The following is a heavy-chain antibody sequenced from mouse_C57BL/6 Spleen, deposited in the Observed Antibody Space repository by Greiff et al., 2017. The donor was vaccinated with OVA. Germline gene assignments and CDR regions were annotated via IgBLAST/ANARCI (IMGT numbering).Heavy chain of an antibody. CDR1: GYAFSSSW. V-gene: IGHV1-82*01. CDR3: ARTGGNYEKPYAMDY. D-gene: IGHD2-1*01. CDR2: IYPGDGDT. J-gene: IGHJ4*01. Sequence: QVQLKQSGPELVKPGASVKISCKASGYAFSSSWMNWVKQRPGKGLEWIGRIYPGDGDTNYNGKFKGKATLTADKSSSTAYMQLSSLTSEDSAVYFCARTGGNYEKPYAMDYWGQGTSVTVSS.